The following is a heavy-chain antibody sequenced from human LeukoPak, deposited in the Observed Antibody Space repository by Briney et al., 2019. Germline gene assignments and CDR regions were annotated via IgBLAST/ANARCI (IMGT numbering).Heavy chain of an antibody. V-gene: IGHV3-9*01. CDR2: ISWNSGSK. D-gene: IGHD3-22*01. J-gene: IGHJ3*01. CDR1: GLTFDDYG. CDR3: TKDTSSAADDAFDL. Sequence: GGSLRLSCAASGLTFDDYGMHWVRQVPGKGLEWVSSISWNSGSKGYADSVKGRFTISRDNAKNSLYLQMNNLRAEDTALYYCTKDTSSAADDAFDLWGPGTMVTVSS.